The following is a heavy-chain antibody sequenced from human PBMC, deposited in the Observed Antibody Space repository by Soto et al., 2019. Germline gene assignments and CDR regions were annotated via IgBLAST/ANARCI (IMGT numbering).Heavy chain of an antibody. CDR1: GFTFNIYG. CDR3: AKDQASGQGSFDS. V-gene: IGHV3-30*18. J-gene: IGHJ4*02. Sequence: GGSLRLSCAASGFTFNIYGMHWVRQSPDKGLEWVALISYDGSNQYYADSVKGRFTISRDNSKNTLFLQMNSLRADDTAVYYCAKDQASGQGSFDSWGQGTLVTVSS. CDR2: ISYDGSNQ.